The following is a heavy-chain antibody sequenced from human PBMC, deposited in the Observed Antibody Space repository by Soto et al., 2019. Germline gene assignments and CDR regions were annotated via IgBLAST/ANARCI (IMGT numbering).Heavy chain of an antibody. V-gene: IGHV1-18*01. CDR1: GYTFTSYG. CDR3: ARDRQFTMVRGVIDFDY. Sequence: QVQLVQSGAEVKKPGASVQVSCKASGYTFTSYGISWVRQAPGQGLEWMGWISAYNGNTNYAQKLQGRVTMTTDTSTSTAYMELRSLRSDDTAVYYCARDRQFTMVRGVIDFDYWGQGTLVTVSS. D-gene: IGHD3-10*01. J-gene: IGHJ4*02. CDR2: ISAYNGNT.